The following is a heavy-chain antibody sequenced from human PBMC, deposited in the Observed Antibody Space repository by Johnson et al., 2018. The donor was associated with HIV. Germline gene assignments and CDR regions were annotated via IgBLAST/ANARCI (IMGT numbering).Heavy chain of an antibody. CDR3: AKERSWAFDI. D-gene: IGHD7-27*01. V-gene: IGHV3-30*18. CDR2: ISYDGSNK. J-gene: IGHJ3*02. CDR1: GFTFNDYG. Sequence: QMLLVESGGGVVRPGGSLRLSCAASGFTFNDYGMHWVRQAPGKGLEWVAVISYDGSNKYYADSVKGRFTISRDNSKNTLYLQMNSLRAEDTAVYYCAKERSWAFDIWGQGTMVTVS.